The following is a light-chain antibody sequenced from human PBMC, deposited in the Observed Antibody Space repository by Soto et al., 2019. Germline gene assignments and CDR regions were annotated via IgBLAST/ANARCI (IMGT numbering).Light chain of an antibody. CDR1: QAISSN. Sequence: IVMTQSPATLSVSRGERATLSCRANQAISSNLAWYQQKPGQAPRLLIYGASTRATDIPDRFSGSGSGTEFTLTISSLQSEDFAVYYCQHYNNWLGTFGGGTKVDIK. CDR3: QHYNNWLGT. V-gene: IGKV3-15*01. CDR2: GAS. J-gene: IGKJ4*01.